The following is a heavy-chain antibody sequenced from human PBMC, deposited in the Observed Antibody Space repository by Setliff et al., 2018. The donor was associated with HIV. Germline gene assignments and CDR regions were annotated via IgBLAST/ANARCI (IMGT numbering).Heavy chain of an antibody. V-gene: IGHV1-69*10. CDR3: ARGPGEGGD. CDR2: LPPVVRIP. CDR1: GYTFTSYG. J-gene: IGHJ4*02. Sequence: SVKVSCKASGYTFTSYGMSWVRQAPGQGLEWMGGLPPVVRIPNYAQKFQGRVTITADDSSSTAYMHLSSLTYEDTAIYYCARGPGEGGDWGQGTLVTVSS. D-gene: IGHD2-15*01.